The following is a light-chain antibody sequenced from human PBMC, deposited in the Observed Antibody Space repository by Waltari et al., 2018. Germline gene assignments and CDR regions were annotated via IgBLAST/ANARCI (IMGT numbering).Light chain of an antibody. CDR3: QQYNNWPPLT. Sequence: EIVMTQSPATLSVSPGERTTPSCRASQSVSSNLAWYQQKPGQAPRLLIYGASTRATGISARFSGSGSGTEFTLTISSLQSEDFAVYYCQQYNNWPPLTFGGGTKVEIK. CDR2: GAS. V-gene: IGKV3-15*01. J-gene: IGKJ4*01. CDR1: QSVSSN.